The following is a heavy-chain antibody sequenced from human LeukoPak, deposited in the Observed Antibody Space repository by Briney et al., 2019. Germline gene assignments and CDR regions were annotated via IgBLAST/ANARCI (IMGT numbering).Heavy chain of an antibody. V-gene: IGHV4-61*02. J-gene: IGHJ6*03. CDR3: ARSNYYMDV. CDR2: IYTSGST. Sequence: SETLSLTCTVSGGSISSGSYYWSWIRQPAGKGLEWIGRIYTSGSTNYNPSLKSRVTISVDTSKNQFSLKLSSVTAADTAVYYCARSNYYMDVWGKGTTVTVSS. CDR1: GGSISSGSYY.